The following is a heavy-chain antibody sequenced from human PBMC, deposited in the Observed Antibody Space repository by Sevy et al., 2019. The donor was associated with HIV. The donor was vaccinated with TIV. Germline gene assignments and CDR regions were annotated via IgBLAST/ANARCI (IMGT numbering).Heavy chain of an antibody. CDR2: IYYIGNT. CDR3: ARWTMGITMIQGEFDS. J-gene: IGHJ5*01. D-gene: IGHD3-10*01. V-gene: IGHV4-39*01. Sequence: SETLSLTCSVSGGSISNSAYYWGWIRQPPGKGLEWIGNIYYIGNTYYKPSLKSRVTISVDTSKNQFSLQLSSVTAADTAVYYCARWTMGITMIQGEFDSWGQEPWSPSPQ. CDR1: GGSISNSAYY.